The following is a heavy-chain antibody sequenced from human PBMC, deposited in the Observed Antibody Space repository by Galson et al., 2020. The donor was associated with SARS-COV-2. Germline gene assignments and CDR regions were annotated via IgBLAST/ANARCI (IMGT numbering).Heavy chain of an antibody. CDR2: INEDGSRE. V-gene: IGHV3-7*01. D-gene: IGHD1-26*01. Sequence: GGSLRLSCAASGIRFSSYWMSWVRQAPGKGLEWVAYINEDGSRESHVDSVKGRFTISRDNAKNSLYLQMNSLRAEDTAVYYCARHAERSYPDWGQGTLVTVSS. J-gene: IGHJ4*02. CDR3: ARHAERSYPD. CDR1: GIRFSSYW.